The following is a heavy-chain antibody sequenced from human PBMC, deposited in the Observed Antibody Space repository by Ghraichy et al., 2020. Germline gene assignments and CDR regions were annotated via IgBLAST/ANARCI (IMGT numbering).Heavy chain of an antibody. CDR1: GGSFSGYY. CDR2: INHSGST. J-gene: IGHJ5*02. Sequence: SETLSLTCAVYGGSFSGYYWSWIRQPPGKGLEWIGEINHSGSTNYNPSLKSRVTISVDTSKNQFSLKLSSVTAADTAVYYCAGWFGEFIGWFDPWGQGTRVTVSS. V-gene: IGHV4-34*01. D-gene: IGHD3-10*01. CDR3: AGWFGEFIGWFDP.